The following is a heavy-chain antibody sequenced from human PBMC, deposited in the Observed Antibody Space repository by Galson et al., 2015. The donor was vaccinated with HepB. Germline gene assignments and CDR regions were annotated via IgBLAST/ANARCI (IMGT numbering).Heavy chain of an antibody. J-gene: IGHJ4*02. CDR1: GFTFSSYS. CDR2: ISSSSSTI. Sequence: SLRLSCAASGFTFSSYSMNWVRQAPGKGLEWVSYISSSSSTIYYADSVKGRFTISRDNAKNSLYLQMNSLRAEDTAVYYCARVGRYDFWSGYTGLDYWGQGTLVTVSS. V-gene: IGHV3-48*01. D-gene: IGHD3-3*01. CDR3: ARVGRYDFWSGYTGLDY.